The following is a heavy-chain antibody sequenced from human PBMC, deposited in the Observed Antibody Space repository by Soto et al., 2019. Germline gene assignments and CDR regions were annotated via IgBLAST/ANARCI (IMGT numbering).Heavy chain of an antibody. D-gene: IGHD5-18*01. CDR3: AIYSYATTYYYYGMDV. CDR2: IIPIFGTA. CDR1: GGTFSGYL. V-gene: IGHV1-69*06. Sequence: SVKVSCKASGGTFSGYLFSWVGQPPGKGLEWMGGIIPIFGTANYAQKFQGRVTITADKSTSTAYMELSSLRSEDTAVYYCAIYSYATTYYYYGMDVWGQGTTVTVSS. J-gene: IGHJ6*02.